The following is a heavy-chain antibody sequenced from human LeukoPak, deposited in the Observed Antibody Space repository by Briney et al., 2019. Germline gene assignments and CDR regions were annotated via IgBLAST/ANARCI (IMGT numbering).Heavy chain of an antibody. D-gene: IGHD4-17*01. V-gene: IGHV3-9*01. Sequence: PGRSLRLSCAASGFTFYDYAMHWVRQAPGKGLEWVSGISWNGGNIDYADSVKGRFTISRDNAKNSLYLQMNSLRAEDTAFYYCAKDFRDYGDYGRGTQFDCWGLGTLVTVSS. CDR3: AKDFRDYGDYGRGTQFDC. CDR2: ISWNGGNI. J-gene: IGHJ4*02. CDR1: GFTFYDYA.